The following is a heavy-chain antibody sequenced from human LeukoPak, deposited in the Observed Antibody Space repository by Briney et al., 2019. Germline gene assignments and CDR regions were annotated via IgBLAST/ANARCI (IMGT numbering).Heavy chain of an antibody. CDR2: INPNSGGT. V-gene: IGHV1-2*02. CDR1: GYTFTGYY. D-gene: IGHD6-6*01. Sequence: ASVKVSCKASGYTFTGYYMHWVRQAPGQGLEWMGWINPNSGGTNYAQKFQGRVTMTRDTSISTAYMELSRLRSDDTAVYYCAREASIEARRASFDYWGQGTLVTVSS. J-gene: IGHJ4*02. CDR3: AREASIEARRASFDY.